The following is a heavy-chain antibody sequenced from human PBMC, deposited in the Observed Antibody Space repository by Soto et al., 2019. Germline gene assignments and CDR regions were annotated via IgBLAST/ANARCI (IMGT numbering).Heavy chain of an antibody. CDR2: ISAYNGNT. Sequence: QVQLVQSGAEVKKPGASVKVSCKASGYTFTSYGISWVRQAPGQGLEWMGWISAYNGNTNYAQKLQGRVTMTTDTSTSTADMELRGLRSDATAVYECARDLYSSSLHFDYWGQGTLVTVSS. J-gene: IGHJ4*02. D-gene: IGHD6-6*01. CDR3: ARDLYSSSLHFDY. V-gene: IGHV1-18*01. CDR1: GYTFTSYG.